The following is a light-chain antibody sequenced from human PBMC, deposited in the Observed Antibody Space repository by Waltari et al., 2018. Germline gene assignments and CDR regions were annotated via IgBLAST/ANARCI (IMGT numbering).Light chain of an antibody. CDR3: QQYSQYYT. CDR1: QSIYSN. V-gene: IGKV3-15*01. J-gene: IGKJ2*01. CDR2: GAS. Sequence: EIVMTQSPATLSVSPGERATLSCRASQSIYSNLAWYQKKPGQAPRLLIYGASTRATCIPARFSGSGSGTEFTLTISSLQSEDFAVYYCQQYSQYYTFAQGTKLEIK.